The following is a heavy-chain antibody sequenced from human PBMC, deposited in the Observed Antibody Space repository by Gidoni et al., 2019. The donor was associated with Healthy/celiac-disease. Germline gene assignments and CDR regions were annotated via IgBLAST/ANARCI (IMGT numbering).Heavy chain of an antibody. CDR1: GFTFSSYA. Sequence: EVQLLESGGGLVQPGGSLRLSCAASGFTFSSYAMSWVRQAPGKGLEWVSAISGSGGSTYYADSVKGRFTISRDNSKNTLYLQMNSLRAEDTAVYYCALNHEADPTYFDYWGQGTLVTVSS. CDR3: ALNHEADPTYFDY. V-gene: IGHV3-23*01. J-gene: IGHJ4*02. CDR2: ISGSGGST. D-gene: IGHD6-19*01.